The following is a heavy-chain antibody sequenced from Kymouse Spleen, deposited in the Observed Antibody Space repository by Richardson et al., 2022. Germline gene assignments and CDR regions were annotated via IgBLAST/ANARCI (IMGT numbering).Heavy chain of an antibody. Sequence: EVQLVESGGGLVKPGGSLRLSCAASGFTFSNAWMSWVRQAPGKGLEWVGRIKSKTDGGTTDYAAPVKGRFTISRDDSKNTLYLQMNSLKTEDTAVYYCTTVLRYFDWLFYYYYYYGMDVWGQGTTVTVSS. CDR2: IKSKTDGGTT. J-gene: IGHJ6*02. CDR3: TTVLRYFDWLFYYYYYYGMDV. D-gene: IGHD3-9*01. CDR1: GFTFSNAW. V-gene: IGHV3-15*01.